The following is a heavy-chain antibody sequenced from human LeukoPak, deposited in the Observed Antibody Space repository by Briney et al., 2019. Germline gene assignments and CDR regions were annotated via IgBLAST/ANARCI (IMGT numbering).Heavy chain of an antibody. CDR3: ARGGKKVVVPAATRRVYNWFDP. V-gene: IGHV4-34*01. J-gene: IGHJ5*02. Sequence: SETLSLTCAVYGGSFSGYYWSWIRQPPGKGLEWIGEINHSRSTNYNPSLKSRVTISVDTSKNQFSLKLSSVTAADTAVYYCARGGKKVVVPAATRRVYNWFDPWGQGTLVTVSS. CDR2: INHSRST. D-gene: IGHD2-2*01. CDR1: GGSFSGYY.